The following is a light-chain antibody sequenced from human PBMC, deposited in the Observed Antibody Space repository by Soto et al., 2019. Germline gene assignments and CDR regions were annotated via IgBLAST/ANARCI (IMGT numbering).Light chain of an antibody. J-gene: IGLJ1*01. Sequence: SGLTQPASVSGSPGQTITLSCTGTSSDVGGYNYVSWYQQHPGKAPKLMIYEVSKRPSEVFNRFSGSKSGNTASLTISGLQAEDEADYYCSSYTSSNNYVFGTGTKVTVL. CDR1: SSDVGGYNY. CDR2: EVS. V-gene: IGLV2-14*01. CDR3: SSYTSSNNYV.